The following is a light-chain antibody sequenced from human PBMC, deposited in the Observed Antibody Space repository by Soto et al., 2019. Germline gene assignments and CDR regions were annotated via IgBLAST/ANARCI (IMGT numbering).Light chain of an antibody. V-gene: IGLV2-14*03. J-gene: IGLJ2*01. CDR1: SSDVGGYNY. CDR2: DVS. Sequence: QSVLTQPASVSGSPGQSITISCTGTSSDVGGYNYISWYQQYPGKAPKLLIYDVSYRASGVSNRFSGSKSGNRASLTISGLQAEDEANYYCNSYTSSSTLLFGGGTKLTVL. CDR3: NSYTSSSTLL.